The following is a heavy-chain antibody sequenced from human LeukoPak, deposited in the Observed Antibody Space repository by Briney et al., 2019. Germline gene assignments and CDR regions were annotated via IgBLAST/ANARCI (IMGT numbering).Heavy chain of an antibody. CDR1: GFTFSSHA. CDR3: AKCQIPYRVVVTDVDY. Sequence: GGSLRLSCSASGFTFSSHAMHWVRQVPGKGLEYVSVISSNGGSTYYADSVKGRFAISRDNSKNTLYLQMSSLRVEDTAVYYCAKCQIPYRVVVTDVDYWGQGTLVTVSS. D-gene: IGHD2-15*01. J-gene: IGHJ4*02. CDR2: ISSNGGST. V-gene: IGHV3-64D*06.